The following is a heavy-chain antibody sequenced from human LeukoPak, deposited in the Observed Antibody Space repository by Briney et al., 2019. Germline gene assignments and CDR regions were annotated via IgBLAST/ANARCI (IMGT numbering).Heavy chain of an antibody. J-gene: IGHJ4*02. V-gene: IGHV3-74*01. D-gene: IGHD3-22*01. Sequence: GGSLSLSCAASGFTFSRYWMHWVRQAAGKGLVWVSRINNDGSDTSYADSVKGRFTISRDNAKNTLFLQMNSLRAEDTAVYYCARRWYESSGHYLIDYWGQGTLVTVSS. CDR3: ARRWYESSGHYLIDY. CDR1: GFTFSRYW. CDR2: INNDGSDT.